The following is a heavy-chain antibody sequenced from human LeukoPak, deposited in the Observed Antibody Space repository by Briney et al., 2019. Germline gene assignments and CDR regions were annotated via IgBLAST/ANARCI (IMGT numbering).Heavy chain of an antibody. CDR3: ARDIDTSSHYGWFDP. Sequence: HPGGSLRLSCATSGFTFSNYGMHWVRQAPGKGLEWVAVFWAGGTKKYYGDSVKGRFTISRDTSKNTVYLQMNSLRAEDTAVYYCARDIDTSSHYGWFDPWGQGTLVTVSS. V-gene: IGHV3-33*01. D-gene: IGHD3-22*01. CDR1: GFTFSNYG. CDR2: FWAGGTKK. J-gene: IGHJ5*02.